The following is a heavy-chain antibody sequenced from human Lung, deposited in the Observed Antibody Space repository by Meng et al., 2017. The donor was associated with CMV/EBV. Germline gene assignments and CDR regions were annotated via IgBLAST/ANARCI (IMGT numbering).Heavy chain of an antibody. J-gene: IGHJ6*02. V-gene: IGHV1-2*02. D-gene: IGHD3-9*01. CDR2: IHPISGGT. CDR1: GYTFTGYY. CDR3: ATELAGSTYYDIETGYSYYRYVMDV. Sequence: ASXXVSXKASGYTFTGYYISWVRQAPGQGLEWMGWIHPISGGTNYAGKFRGRVTMTRDTSITTAYMGLSRLTSDDTAVYYCATELAGSTYYDIETGYSYYRYVMDVXGQGXTVTVSS.